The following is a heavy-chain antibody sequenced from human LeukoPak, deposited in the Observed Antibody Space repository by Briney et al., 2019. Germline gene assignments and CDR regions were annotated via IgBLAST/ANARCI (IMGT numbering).Heavy chain of an antibody. CDR3: ARVTHFFPFVVVPAATWYFDL. V-gene: IGHV4-59*01. J-gene: IGHJ2*01. Sequence: PSETLSLTCTVSGGSISSYYWSWIRQPPGKGLEWIGYIYYSGSTNYNPSLKSRVTISVDTSKNQFSLQLISVTAADPAVYYCARVTHFFPFVVVPAATWYFDLGGRATLVIVSS. CDR1: GGSISSYY. D-gene: IGHD2-2*01. CDR2: IYYSGST.